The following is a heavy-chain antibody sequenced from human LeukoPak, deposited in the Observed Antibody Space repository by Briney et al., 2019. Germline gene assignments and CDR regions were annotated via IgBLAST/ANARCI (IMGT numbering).Heavy chain of an antibody. V-gene: IGHV3-30-3*01. CDR3: ARDVSGCYDY. J-gene: IGHJ4*02. CDR1: GFTFSSYA. D-gene: IGHD6-19*01. CDR2: ISYDGSNK. Sequence: PGRSLRLSCAASGFTFSSYAMHWVRQAPGKGLEWVAVISYDGSNKYYADSVEGRFTISRDNSKNTLYLQINSLRAEDTAVYYCARDVSGCYDYWGQGTLVTVSS.